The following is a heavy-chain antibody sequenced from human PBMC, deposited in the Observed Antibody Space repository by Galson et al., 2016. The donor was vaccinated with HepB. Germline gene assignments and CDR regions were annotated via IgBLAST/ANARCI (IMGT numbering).Heavy chain of an antibody. CDR2: IKSKKNGGTT. CDR3: TTDSDCSRNYCPPAPNYYYGLDV. J-gene: IGHJ6*02. D-gene: IGHD1-7*01. V-gene: IGHV3-15*01. CDR1: GFTFSNAW. Sequence: SLRLSCAASGFTFSNAWMTWVRQAPGKGLEWVGRIKSKKNGGTTDYAAPVKGRFTISRDDSRNTLYLQMNSLQTEDTAVYYCTTDSDCSRNYCPPAPNYYYGLDVWGQGTTVTVSS.